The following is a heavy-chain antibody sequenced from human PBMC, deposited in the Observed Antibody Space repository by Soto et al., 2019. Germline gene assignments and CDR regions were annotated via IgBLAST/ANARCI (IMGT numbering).Heavy chain of an antibody. CDR1: GGTFSSYA. D-gene: IGHD2-21*02. V-gene: IGHV1-69*13. CDR2: IIPIFGTA. J-gene: IGHJ5*02. CDR3: ARDGAGIYCGGGCHQRGNWFDP. Sequence: EASVKVSCKASGGTFSSYAISWVRQAPGQGLEWMGGIIPIFGTANYAQKFQGRVTITADESTSTAYMELSSLRSEDTAVYYCARDGAGIYCGGGCHQRGNWFDPWGQGTLVTVSS.